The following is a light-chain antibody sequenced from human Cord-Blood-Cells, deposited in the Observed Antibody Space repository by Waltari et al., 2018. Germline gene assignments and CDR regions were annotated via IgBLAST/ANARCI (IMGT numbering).Light chain of an antibody. V-gene: IGLV3-21*04. CDR2: YDS. CDR3: QVWDSSSDHWV. J-gene: IGLJ3*02. CDR1: NIGRKR. Sequence: SYVLTQPPSVSVAPGKTARITCGGNNIGRKRVDRYQQTPGQAPVLVIYYDSDRPSGIPERFSGSNSGNTATLTISRVEAGDEADYYCQVWDSSSDHWVFGGGTKLTVL.